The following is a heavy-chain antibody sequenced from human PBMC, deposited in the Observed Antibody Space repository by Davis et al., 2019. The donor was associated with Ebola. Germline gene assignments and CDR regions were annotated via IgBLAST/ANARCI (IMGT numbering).Heavy chain of an antibody. V-gene: IGHV3-7*03. Sequence: GESLKISCAASGFTFSTYSMSWVRQAPGKGLEWVANIKQDGSEKQYVDSVKGRFTISRDHAKNSLYLQMNSLRAEDTAVYYCASVGNYGMDVWGKGTTVTVSS. J-gene: IGHJ6*04. CDR1: GFTFSTYS. CDR2: IKQDGSEK. CDR3: ASVGNYGMDV. D-gene: IGHD7-27*01.